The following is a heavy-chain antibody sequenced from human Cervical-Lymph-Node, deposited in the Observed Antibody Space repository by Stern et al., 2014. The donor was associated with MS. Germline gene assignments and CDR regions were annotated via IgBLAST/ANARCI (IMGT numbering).Heavy chain of an antibody. D-gene: IGHD3-10*01. Sequence: QVQLQESGPGLVKPSGTLSLTCAVSGDSINSRNWWSWVRQPPGTGLEWIGEIYYSGSANYNPSLKSRVTISVDKSNKQFSLNLYSVTAADTAVYYCARETPYFYGSGSHYFDYWGQGTLVIVSS. V-gene: IGHV4-4*02. CDR2: IYYSGSA. CDR3: ARETPYFYGSGSHYFDY. CDR1: GDSINSRNW. J-gene: IGHJ4*02.